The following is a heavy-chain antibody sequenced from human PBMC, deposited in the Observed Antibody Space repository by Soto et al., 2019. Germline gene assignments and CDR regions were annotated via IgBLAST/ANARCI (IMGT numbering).Heavy chain of an antibody. V-gene: IGHV3-53*01. CDR1: GFTVSSNY. Sequence: GGSLRLSCAASGFTVSSNYMSWVRQAPGKGLEWVSVIYSGGSTYYADSVKGRFTISRDNSKNTLYLQMNSLRAEDTAVYYCAREAVFDYYGSGNNWFDPWGQGTLVTVS. J-gene: IGHJ5*02. D-gene: IGHD3-10*01. CDR2: IYSGGST. CDR3: AREAVFDYYGSGNNWFDP.